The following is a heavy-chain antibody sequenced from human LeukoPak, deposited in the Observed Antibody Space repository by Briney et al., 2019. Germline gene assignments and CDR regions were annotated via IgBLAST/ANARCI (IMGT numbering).Heavy chain of an antibody. J-gene: IGHJ4*02. V-gene: IGHV1-2*02. D-gene: IGHD2-8*01. CDR2: INPSSGGT. CDR3: ARHVSSSNEDY. CDR1: GYTFSNYY. Sequence: GASVKASCKASGYTFSNYYMHWVRQAPGQGLEWMGWINPSSGGTNFAQKFQGRVTMTRDTSISTAYMELHGLRSDDTAVYYCARHVSSSNEDYWGQGTLVTVSS.